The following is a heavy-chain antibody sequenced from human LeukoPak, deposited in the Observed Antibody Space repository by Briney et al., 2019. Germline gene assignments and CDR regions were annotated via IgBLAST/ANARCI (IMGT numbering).Heavy chain of an antibody. CDR2: IYHSGST. V-gene: IGHV4-4*02. D-gene: IGHD6-19*01. CDR1: GGSISSSNW. CDR3: ARQDDSSGRSWFDP. J-gene: IGHJ5*02. Sequence: PSETLSLTCAVSGGSISSSNWWSWVRPPPGTGLEWIGEIYHSGSTNYNPSLKSRVTISVDKSKNQFSLKLSSVTAADTAVYYCARQDDSSGRSWFDPWGQGTLVTVSS.